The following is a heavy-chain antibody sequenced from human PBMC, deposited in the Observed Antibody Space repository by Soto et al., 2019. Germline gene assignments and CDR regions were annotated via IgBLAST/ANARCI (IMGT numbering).Heavy chain of an antibody. V-gene: IGHV3-15*01. J-gene: IGHJ4*02. D-gene: IGHD3-9*01. CDR1: GFNLSHPW. CDR2: IKSKTDGGTA. CDR3: TTGIYYDILTGYHNVAY. Sequence: GGPLRLSCVASGFNLSHPWMTWVRQAAGKGLEWVGRIKSKTDGGTADYAAPVKGRATISRDDSKNTVYLQMNSLKTEDKAVYYCTTGIYYDILTGYHNVAYWGQGALVTVSS.